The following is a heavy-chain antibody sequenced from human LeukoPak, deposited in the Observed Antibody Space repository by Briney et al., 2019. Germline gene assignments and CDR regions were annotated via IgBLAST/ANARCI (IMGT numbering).Heavy chain of an antibody. D-gene: IGHD6-19*01. CDR2: IYPGDSDT. V-gene: IGHV5-51*01. CDR1: GYSFTSYW. CDR3: ARQGLSGWDSLDDAFDI. Sequence: GESLKISCEGSGYSFTSYWIGWVRQMPGKGLEWMGIIYPGDSDTRYSPSFQGQVTISADKSISTAYLQWSSLKASDTAMYYCARQGLSGWDSLDDAFDIWGQGTMVTVSS. J-gene: IGHJ3*02.